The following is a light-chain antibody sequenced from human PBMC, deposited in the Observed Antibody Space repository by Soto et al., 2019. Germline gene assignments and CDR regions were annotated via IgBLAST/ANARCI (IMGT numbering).Light chain of an antibody. Sequence: QSVLTQPPSASGTPGQRVTISCSGSISNIGNNNVYWYQQLPGTAPKLLIYRNDQRPSGVPDRFSGSKSGTSASLAISGLRSEDEADYYCAAWDDSLSGVFGGGTKLTVL. CDR2: RND. J-gene: IGLJ3*02. CDR3: AAWDDSLSGV. CDR1: ISNIGNNN. V-gene: IGLV1-47*01.